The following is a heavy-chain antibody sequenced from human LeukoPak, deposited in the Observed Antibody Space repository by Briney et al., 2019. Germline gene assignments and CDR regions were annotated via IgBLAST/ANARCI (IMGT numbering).Heavy chain of an antibody. CDR2: ISGSGSTI. D-gene: IGHD6-13*01. V-gene: IGHV3-11*01. CDR3: AKERRVAATGLFDY. CDR1: GFTFSDYY. J-gene: IGHJ4*02. Sequence: PGGSLRLPCAASGFTFSDYYMGWIRQAPGKGLEWVSYISGSGSTIFYADSVRGRFTISRDNTKNSLYLQMNSLRAEDTAVYYCAKERRVAATGLFDYWGQGTLVTVSS.